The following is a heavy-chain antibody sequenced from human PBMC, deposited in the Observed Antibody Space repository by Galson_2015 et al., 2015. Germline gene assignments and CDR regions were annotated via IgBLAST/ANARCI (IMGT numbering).Heavy chain of an antibody. V-gene: IGHV3-30*18. CDR1: GFTFSSYG. Sequence: SLRLSCAASGFTFSSYGMHWVRQAPGKGLEWVAVISYDGSNKYYADSVKGGFTISRDNSKNTLYLQMNSLRAEDTAVYYCAKAGGTQGDYYYYYGMDVWGQGTTVTVSS. CDR3: AKAGGTQGDYYYYYGMDV. CDR2: ISYDGSNK. D-gene: IGHD3-16*01. J-gene: IGHJ6*02.